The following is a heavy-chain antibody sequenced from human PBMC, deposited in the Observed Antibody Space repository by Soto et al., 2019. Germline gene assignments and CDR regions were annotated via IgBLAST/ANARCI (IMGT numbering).Heavy chain of an antibody. Sequence: QVQLEQSGAEGKEPGASVKVSCKASGYTFTRYAMHWVRQAPGQRLEWMGWINAGNGNTKYSQKFQDRVTIVRDTAASAGYMELSRLRAEETAVYYCARGGETAAVAFDSWGQGKMVTVSS. V-gene: IGHV1-3*01. CDR2: INAGNGNT. D-gene: IGHD3-10*01. CDR3: ARGGETAAVAFDS. J-gene: IGHJ3*02. CDR1: GYTFTRYA.